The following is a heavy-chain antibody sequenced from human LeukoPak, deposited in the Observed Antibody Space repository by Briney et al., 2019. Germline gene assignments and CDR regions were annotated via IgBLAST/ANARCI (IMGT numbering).Heavy chain of an antibody. CDR2: INHSGST. V-gene: IGHV4-34*01. D-gene: IGHD2-15*01. CDR3: ARGRRRYCSGGSCYGGWLDP. Sequence: SSETLSLTCAVYGGSFNGYYWSWIRQPPGKGLEWIGEINHSGSTNYNPSLKSRVTISVDTSKNQFSLKLSSVTAADTAVYYCARGRRRYCSGGSCYGGWLDPWGQGTLVTVSS. J-gene: IGHJ5*02. CDR1: GGSFNGYY.